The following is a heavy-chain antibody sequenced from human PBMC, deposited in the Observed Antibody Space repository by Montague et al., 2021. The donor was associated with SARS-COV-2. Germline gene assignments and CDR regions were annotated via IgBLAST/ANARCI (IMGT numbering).Heavy chain of an antibody. D-gene: IGHD6-19*01. CDR1: VYSIGTGYC. Sequence: SETLSLTCTVSVYSIGTGYCWGWIRQPPGKGLEWIGTIYHSGSTYFNPSLKSRVTISVDTSKNQFSLNLSSVTAADTAVYYCAKVAGSHDTFDIRGRGTMVPVSS. J-gene: IGHJ3*02. CDR2: IYHSGST. CDR3: AKVAGSHDTFDI. V-gene: IGHV4-38-2*02.